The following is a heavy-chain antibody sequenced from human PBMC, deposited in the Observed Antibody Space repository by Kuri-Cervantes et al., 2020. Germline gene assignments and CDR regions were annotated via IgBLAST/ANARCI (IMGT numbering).Heavy chain of an antibody. Sequence: GGSLRLSCAASGFTFSSYSMNWVRQAPGKGLEWVSSISSSSSYIYYADSVKGRFTISRDNAKNSLYLQMNSLRAEDTAVYYCARFVVPAASGSLWFDPWGQGTLVVVSS. CDR2: ISSSSSYI. D-gene: IGHD2-2*01. CDR3: ARFVVPAASGSLWFDP. V-gene: IGHV3-21*01. J-gene: IGHJ5*02. CDR1: GFTFSSYS.